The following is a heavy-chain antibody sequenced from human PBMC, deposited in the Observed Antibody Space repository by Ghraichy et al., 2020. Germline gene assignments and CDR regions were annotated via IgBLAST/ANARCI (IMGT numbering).Heavy chain of an antibody. CDR1: GFTFGDYA. CDR3: TRVKGVHCSSTSCYPWYFDL. J-gene: IGHJ2*01. D-gene: IGHD2-2*01. Sequence: GSLRLSCTASGFTFGDYAMSWFRQAPGKGLEWVGFIRSKAYGGTTEYAASVKGRFTISRDDSKSIAYLQMNSLKTEDTAVYYCTRVKGVHCSSTSCYPWYFDLWGRGTLVTVSS. V-gene: IGHV3-49*03. CDR2: IRSKAYGGTT.